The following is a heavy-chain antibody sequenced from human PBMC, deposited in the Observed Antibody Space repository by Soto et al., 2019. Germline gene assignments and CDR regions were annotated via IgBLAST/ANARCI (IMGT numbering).Heavy chain of an antibody. V-gene: IGHV4-39*01. CDR2: IYYSGST. Sequence: QLQLQESGPRLVKPSETLSLTCSVSGGSISSSSYSWGWIRQPPGKGLEWIGTIYYSGSTHHNTSLGGRVAISADTPNNQLSLRLSSVTAADTAVYYCGRQPGHCGSTTCFGYYSVDVWGQGTTVTVS. CDR1: GGSISSSSYS. D-gene: IGHD2-2*01. CDR3: GRQPGHCGSTTCFGYYSVDV. J-gene: IGHJ6*02.